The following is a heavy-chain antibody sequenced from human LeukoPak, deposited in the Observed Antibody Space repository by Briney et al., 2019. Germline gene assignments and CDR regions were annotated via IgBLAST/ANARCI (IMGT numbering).Heavy chain of an antibody. CDR1: GYTFTSYD. D-gene: IGHD6-13*01. Sequence: GASVKVSCKASGYTFTSYDINWVRQATGQGHEWMGWMNPNSGNTGYAQKFQGRVTMTRITSISTAYMELSSLRSEDTAVYYCARAGYSSSWYYYYYGMDVWGQGTTVTVSS. CDR2: MNPNSGNT. CDR3: ARAGYSSSWYYYYYGMDV. V-gene: IGHV1-8*01. J-gene: IGHJ6*02.